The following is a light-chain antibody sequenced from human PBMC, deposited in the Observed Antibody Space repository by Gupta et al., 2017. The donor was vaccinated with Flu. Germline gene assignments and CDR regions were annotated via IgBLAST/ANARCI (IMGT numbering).Light chain of an antibody. V-gene: IGLV3-21*02. Sequence: GNNIGSKSVHWYQQKPGQAPVLVVYDDTDRPSGIPERFSGSSSGNTATLTISRVEAGDEADYFCQVWYSASDHSFVFGTGTKVTVL. CDR3: QVWYSASDHSFV. J-gene: IGLJ1*01. CDR2: DDT. CDR1: NIGSKS.